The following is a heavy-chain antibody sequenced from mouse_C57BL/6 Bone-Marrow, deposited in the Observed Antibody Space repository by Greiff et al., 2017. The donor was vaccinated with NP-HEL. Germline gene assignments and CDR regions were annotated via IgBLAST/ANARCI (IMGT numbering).Heavy chain of an antibody. V-gene: IGHV3-1*01. CDR1: GYSITSGYD. CDR3: ARGTYYSAMDY. CDR2: ISYSGST. D-gene: IGHD5-1*01. Sequence: EVQGVESGPGMVKPSQSLSLTCTVTGYSITSGYDWHWIRHFPGNKLEWMGYISYSGSTNYNPSLKSRTSITPDTSTTHFFLKLNSVATEHTATYYCARGTYYSAMDYWGQGTSVTVSS. J-gene: IGHJ4*01.